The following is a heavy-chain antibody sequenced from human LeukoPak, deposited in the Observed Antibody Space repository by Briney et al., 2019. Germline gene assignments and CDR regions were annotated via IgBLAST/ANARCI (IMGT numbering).Heavy chain of an antibody. Sequence: GGSLRLSCAGSGFNFYSYWMSWVRQAPGKGLEWVSYISSSGSTIYYADSVKGRFTISRDNAKNSLYLQMNSLRAEDTAVYYCARDRAGGYEGYWGQGTLVTVSS. V-gene: IGHV3-48*04. CDR2: ISSSGSTI. CDR3: ARDRAGGYEGY. J-gene: IGHJ4*02. CDR1: GFNFYSYW. D-gene: IGHD3-16*01.